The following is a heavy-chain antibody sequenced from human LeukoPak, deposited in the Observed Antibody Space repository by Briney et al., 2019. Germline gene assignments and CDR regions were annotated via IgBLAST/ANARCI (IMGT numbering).Heavy chain of an antibody. J-gene: IGHJ4*02. CDR3: ARDTGSMAARFFDN. D-gene: IGHD2-8*02. CDR1: GFTFSSYA. V-gene: IGHV3-23*01. Sequence: QSGGSLRLSCAASGFTFSSYAMSWVRQAPGKGLEWVSAISGSGGSTYYADSVKGRFTISRDNSKNTLYLQMNSLRAEDTAVYYCARDTGSMAARFFDNWGQGTLVTVSS. CDR2: ISGSGGST.